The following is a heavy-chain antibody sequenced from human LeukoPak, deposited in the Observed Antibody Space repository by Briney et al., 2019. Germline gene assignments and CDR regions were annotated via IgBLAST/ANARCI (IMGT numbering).Heavy chain of an antibody. CDR3: ARARGYSGYPTYWCFDL. V-gene: IGHV4-59*11. CDR2: IYFSGIS. D-gene: IGHD5-12*01. CDR1: GGSISSHY. Sequence: SETLSLTCSVPGGSISSHYWTWIRQPPGKGLEWIGYIYFSGISNFSPSLKSRATVSVDTSKNQFSLNLTSVTAADTAVYYCARARGYSGYPTYWCFDLWGRGTLVSVSS. J-gene: IGHJ2*01.